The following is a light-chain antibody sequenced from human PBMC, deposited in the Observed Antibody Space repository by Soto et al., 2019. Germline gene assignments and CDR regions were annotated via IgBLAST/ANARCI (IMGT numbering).Light chain of an antibody. CDR1: QRISSW. J-gene: IGKJ5*01. Sequence: DIQMTQSPSTLSASAGDRVTITCRASQRISSWLAWYQQKPGKAPRLLIYDASRLESGVPSRFSGSGSGTEFTLTISSLQPDDFANYYCQQYNNYSPITFGQGTRLEIK. CDR3: QQYNNYSPIT. CDR2: DAS. V-gene: IGKV1-5*01.